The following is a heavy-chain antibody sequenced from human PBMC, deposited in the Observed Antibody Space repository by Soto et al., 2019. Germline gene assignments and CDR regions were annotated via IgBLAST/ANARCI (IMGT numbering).Heavy chain of an antibody. D-gene: IGHD6-6*01. J-gene: IGHJ4*02. CDR1: GGSISSYC. CDR3: ARGEYSSSFFGFDY. CDR2: IYYSGST. V-gene: IGHV4-59*01. Sequence: PSETLSLTCTVSGGSISSYCWSWIRQPPGKGLEWIGYIYYSGSTNYNPSLKSRVTISVDTSKNQFSLKLSSVTAADTAVYYCARGEYSSSFFGFDYWGQGTLVTVSS.